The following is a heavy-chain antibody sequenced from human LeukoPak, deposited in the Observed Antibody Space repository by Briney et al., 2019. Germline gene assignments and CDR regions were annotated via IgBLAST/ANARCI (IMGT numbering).Heavy chain of an antibody. J-gene: IGHJ4*02. D-gene: IGHD3-22*01. CDR3: ASAGHDGIGYKVC. CDR1: GGSISGHY. V-gene: IGHV4-59*11. Sequence: PSETLSLTCTVSGGSISGHYWSWIRQPPGKGLEWIGDIYYSGSTNYNPSLKSRVTISVDTSKNQFSLRLSSVTAADTAVYYCASAGHDGIGYKVCWGQGTLVTVSS. CDR2: IYYSGST.